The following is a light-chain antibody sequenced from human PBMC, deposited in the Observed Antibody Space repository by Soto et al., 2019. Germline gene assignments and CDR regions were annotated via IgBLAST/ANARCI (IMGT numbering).Light chain of an antibody. CDR1: QSVSSN. CDR3: QQYGSSG. CDR2: GAS. J-gene: IGKJ4*02. V-gene: IGKV3-15*01. Sequence: IVMTQSPATLSVSPGDRATLSCRASQSVSSNFAWYQQKPGQAPRLLIYGASTRATGIPARFSGRGSGTEFTLTISRLEPEDLAVYYCQQYGSSGFGGGRKADI.